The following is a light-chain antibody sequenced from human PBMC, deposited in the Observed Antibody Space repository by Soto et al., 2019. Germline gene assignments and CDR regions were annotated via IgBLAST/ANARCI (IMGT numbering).Light chain of an antibody. J-gene: IGKJ1*01. CDR1: QTISTF. Sequence: DIHMTQSPASLSASVGDRVTLTCRASQTISTFLNWYQRKPGKAPKLLIFDASNLHSGVPSRFSGSGSGTDFTLTISSLQPEDFATYSCQQSFSTPWTFGQGTKVDIK. V-gene: IGKV1-39*01. CDR2: DAS. CDR3: QQSFSTPWT.